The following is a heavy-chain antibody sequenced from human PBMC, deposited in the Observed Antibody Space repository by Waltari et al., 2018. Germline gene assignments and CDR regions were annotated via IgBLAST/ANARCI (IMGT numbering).Heavy chain of an antibody. CDR3: ARDRGRGLYLDS. J-gene: IGHJ4*02. Sequence: QVQLQESGPGLVKPSGTLSLTCAVSGDSMSSTDWWNWVRQPPGKGLEWIGQIHRSGRTHYNPSLESRVTKSIDTSNNEFSLKVTSATAADTAVYYCARDRGRGLYLDSWGQGTLVTVSP. D-gene: IGHD2-15*01. CDR1: GDSMSSTDW. CDR2: IHRSGRT. V-gene: IGHV4-4*02.